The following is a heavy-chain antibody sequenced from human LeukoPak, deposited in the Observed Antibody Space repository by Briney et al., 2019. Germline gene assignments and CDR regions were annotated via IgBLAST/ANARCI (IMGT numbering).Heavy chain of an antibody. Sequence: GGSLRLSCAASGFTFSDYYMNWIRQAPGKGLEWVSYISSSGSTIYYADSVKGRFTISRDNAKNALYLQMNSLRAEDTAVYYCARGLFVVVITTDYYGLDVWGQGTTVTVSS. CDR1: GFTFSDYY. D-gene: IGHD3-22*01. CDR3: ARGLFVVVITTDYYGLDV. J-gene: IGHJ6*02. V-gene: IGHV3-11*04. CDR2: ISSSGSTI.